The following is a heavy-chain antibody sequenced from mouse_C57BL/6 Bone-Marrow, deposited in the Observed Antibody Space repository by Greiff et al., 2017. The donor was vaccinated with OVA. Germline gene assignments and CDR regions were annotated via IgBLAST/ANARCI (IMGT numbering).Heavy chain of an antibody. Sequence: EVQRVESGPELAKPGASVKISCKASGYTFTDYNMDWVKQSPGKSLEWIGDINFKNGGTIYNQKFKGKATLTVNKSSSTAYMELRSLTSEDAAVYCCARGSYYDYDGGAWFAYWGQGTLVTVSA. J-gene: IGHJ3*01. CDR2: INFKNGGT. D-gene: IGHD2-4*01. CDR1: GYTFTDYN. CDR3: ARGSYYDYDGGAWFAY. V-gene: IGHV1-18*01.